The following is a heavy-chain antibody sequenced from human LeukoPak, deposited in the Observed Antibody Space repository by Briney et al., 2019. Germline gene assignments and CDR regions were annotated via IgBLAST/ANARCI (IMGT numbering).Heavy chain of an antibody. D-gene: IGHD1-26*01. CDR2: IRYDETYK. CDR3: ARESSGSYFALDY. V-gene: IGHV3-30*02. J-gene: IGHJ4*02. CDR1: GFSFSTYV. Sequence: GGSLRLSCAASGFSFSTYVMHWVRQAPGKGLEWVAFIRYDETYKYYTDSVKGRFTISRDISKNTLYLQMNSLRPEDTAVYYCARESSGSYFALDYWGQGTLVTVSS.